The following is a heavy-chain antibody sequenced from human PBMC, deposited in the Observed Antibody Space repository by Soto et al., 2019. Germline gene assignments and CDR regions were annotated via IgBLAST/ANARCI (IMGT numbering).Heavy chain of an antibody. J-gene: IGHJ6*02. CDR1: GFTFSSYA. CDR2: ISGSGGST. D-gene: IGHD1-20*01. Sequence: GGSLRLSCAASGFTFSSYAMSWVLQAPWKGLEWVSAISGSGGSTYYADSVKGRFTISRDHSKNTLYLQMNSLRAEDTAVYYCAKAGITGAYYYCGMDIWGQGTTVTVCS. V-gene: IGHV3-23*01. CDR3: AKAGITGAYYYCGMDI.